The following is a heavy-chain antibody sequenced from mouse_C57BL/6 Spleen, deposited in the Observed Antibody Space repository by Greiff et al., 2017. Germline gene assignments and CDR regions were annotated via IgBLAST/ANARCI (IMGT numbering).Heavy chain of an antibody. CDR1: GYTFTSYW. CDR3: AAYSNYEGDYFDY. D-gene: IGHD2-5*01. Sequence: VQLQQPGAELVKPGASVKVSCKASGYTFTSYWMHWVKQRPGQGLAWIGRIHPSDSDTNYNQKFKGKATLTVDKSSSTAYMQLSRLTSEDSAVYYCAAYSNYEGDYFDYWGQGTTLTVSS. CDR2: IHPSDSDT. J-gene: IGHJ2*01. V-gene: IGHV1-74*01.